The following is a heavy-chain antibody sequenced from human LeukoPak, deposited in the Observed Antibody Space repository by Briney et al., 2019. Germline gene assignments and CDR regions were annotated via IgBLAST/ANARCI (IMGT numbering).Heavy chain of an antibody. Sequence: GGSLRLSCAASGLTVSSNYMSWVRQAPGKGLEWVSVIYSGGSTYYADSVKGRFTISRDNSKNTLYLQMNSLRAEDTAVYYCARAYPFYYYYGMDVWGQGTTVTVSS. CDR1: GLTVSSNY. J-gene: IGHJ6*02. CDR2: IYSGGST. CDR3: ARAYPFYYYYGMDV. V-gene: IGHV3-53*01. D-gene: IGHD2-2*02.